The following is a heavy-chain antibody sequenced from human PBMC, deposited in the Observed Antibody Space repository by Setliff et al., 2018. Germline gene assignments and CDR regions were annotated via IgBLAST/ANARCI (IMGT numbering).Heavy chain of an antibody. J-gene: IGHJ6*03. V-gene: IGHV1-2*02. D-gene: IGHD3-22*01. CDR1: ADTFTGYY. CDR2: INGNSGVT. CDR3: VREGVDSRSSTDYRYYMDV. Sequence: ASVKVSCKASADTFTGYYVHWVRQAPGQGLEWMGWINGNSGVTKYAQKFQGRVTMTSDTSISIVYMDLTRLTSDDTAVYYCVREGVDSRSSTDYRYYMDVWGKGTTVTVSS.